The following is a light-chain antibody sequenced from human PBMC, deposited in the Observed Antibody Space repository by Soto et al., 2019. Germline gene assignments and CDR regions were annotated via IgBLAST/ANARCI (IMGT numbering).Light chain of an antibody. CDR2: SND. V-gene: IGLV1-47*02. Sequence: QSVLTQPPSASGTPGQRVTISCSGSNSNVASNYVYWYQQLPGTSPKLLIFSNDQRPSGVPDRFSASKSGTSASLAISGLRSKDEADYYCSATDDRLGGPVFGGGTKLTVL. CDR3: SATDDRLGGPV. CDR1: NSNVASNY. J-gene: IGLJ3*02.